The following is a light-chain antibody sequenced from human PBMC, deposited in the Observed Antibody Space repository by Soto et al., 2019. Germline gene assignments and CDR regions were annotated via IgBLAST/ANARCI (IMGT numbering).Light chain of an antibody. CDR2: LAY. CDR3: KQAIHGPT. J-gene: IGKJ4*01. Sequence: DIVMSQSPHSLSVTPGEPASISCRSSQSLLDSNGYNYLDWHLQKPGQSPQLRIYLAYNRASRVTDMVSSSGSGTHFTLKISRVEDEDVVVYFYKQAIHGPTFGGGNKVEI. CDR1: QSLLDSNGYNY. V-gene: IGKV2-28*01.